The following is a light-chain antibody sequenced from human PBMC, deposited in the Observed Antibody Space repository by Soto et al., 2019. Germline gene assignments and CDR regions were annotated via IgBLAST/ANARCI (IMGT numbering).Light chain of an antibody. Sequence: EIVLTQSPGSLSLSPRERATLSGSASQSVSSYLAWYQQKPGQAPRLLIYGASTRATGIPARFSGSGSGTEFTLTISSLQSEDFAVYYCQQYNNWLPCTFGQGTKVDIK. CDR3: QQYNNWLPCT. CDR2: GAS. J-gene: IGKJ1*01. V-gene: IGKV3-15*01. CDR1: QSVSSY.